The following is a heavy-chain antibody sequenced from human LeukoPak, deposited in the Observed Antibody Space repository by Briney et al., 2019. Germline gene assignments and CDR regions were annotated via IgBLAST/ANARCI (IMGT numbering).Heavy chain of an antibody. CDR3: ARGMGPTDGGDY. D-gene: IGHD1-26*01. J-gene: IGHJ4*02. CDR1: GFTFSSYW. V-gene: IGHV3-74*01. CDR2: INSDGSST. Sequence: GGSLRLSCAASGFTFSSYWMHWVRQAPGKGLVWVSRINSDGSSTSHADSVKGRFTISRDNAKNRLYLQMNSLRAEDTAVYYCARGMGPTDGGDYWGQGTLVTVSS.